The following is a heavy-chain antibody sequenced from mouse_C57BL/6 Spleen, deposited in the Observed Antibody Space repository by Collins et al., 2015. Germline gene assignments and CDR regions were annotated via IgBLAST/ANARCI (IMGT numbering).Heavy chain of an antibody. CDR2: IYPGDGDT. CDR3: AITSPLRAMDY. Sequence: QVQLQQSGAELVTPGASVKISCKASGYAFSNYWVNWVKQRPEKGLEWIGQIYPGDGDTNYNGKFKGKATLTADKSSSTAYMQLSSLTSEDSAVYYCAITSPLRAMDYWGQGTSVTVSS. V-gene: IGHV1-80*01. J-gene: IGHJ4*01. CDR1: GYAFSNYW.